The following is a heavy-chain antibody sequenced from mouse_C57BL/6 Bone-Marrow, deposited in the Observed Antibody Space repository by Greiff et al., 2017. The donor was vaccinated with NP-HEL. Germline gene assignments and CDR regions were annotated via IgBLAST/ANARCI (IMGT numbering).Heavy chain of an antibody. V-gene: IGHV6-3*01. CDR3: TVDDGYY. J-gene: IGHJ2*01. CDR1: GFTFSNYW. Sequence: EVQGVESGGGLVQPGGSMKLSCVASGFTFSNYWMNWVRQSPEKGLEWVAQIRLKSDNYATHYAESVKGRFTISRDDSKSSVYLQMNNLRAEDTGIYYCTVDDGYYWGQGTTLTVSS. D-gene: IGHD2-3*01. CDR2: IRLKSDNYAT.